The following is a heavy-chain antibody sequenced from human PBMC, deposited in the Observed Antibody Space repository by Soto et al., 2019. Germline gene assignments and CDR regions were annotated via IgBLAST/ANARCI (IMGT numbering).Heavy chain of an antibody. CDR2: ISYDGTNK. CDR3: AKDRVESGLGEVDY. CDR1: GFSFSRHG. J-gene: IGHJ4*02. Sequence: SLRLSCSASGFSFSRHGMHWVRQAPGKGLEWVAVISYDGTNKYYVDSVKGRFTISRDNSKNTLYLQMNSLRAEDTAVYHCAKDRVESGLGEVDYWGQGTLVTVSS. D-gene: IGHD3-16*01. V-gene: IGHV3-30*18.